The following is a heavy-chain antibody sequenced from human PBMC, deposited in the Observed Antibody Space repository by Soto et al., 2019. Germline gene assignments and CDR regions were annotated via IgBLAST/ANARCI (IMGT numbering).Heavy chain of an antibody. CDR2: INDSGSI. CDR1: GGSFSGYY. Sequence: QVQLQQWGAGPLRPLETLSLTCGVSGGSFSGYYWAWIRQSPGKGLEWIGEINDSGSINYNPSLKSRVSISVDTSKHHYSLNRRSVTAADTAVYYCARESHDILTGPPWVWYFDLWGRCTLVTVSS. J-gene: IGHJ2*01. D-gene: IGHD3-9*01. V-gene: IGHV4-34*01. CDR3: ARESHDILTGPPWVWYFDL.